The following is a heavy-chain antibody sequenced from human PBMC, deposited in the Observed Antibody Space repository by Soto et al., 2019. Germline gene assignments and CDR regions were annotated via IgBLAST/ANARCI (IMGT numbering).Heavy chain of an antibody. J-gene: IGHJ3*02. CDR2: MSHRGGT. Sequence: QVQLQQWGAGLLKPSETLSLTCAVYGGFVSSGSYSWSWIRQPPGKGLEWIGEMSHRGGTHFNPSRKSRVTISVDTSKNQFSLKMSSVTAADTALDYCARVERGTATTVVDAFDIWGPGTMVTVSS. CDR3: ARVERGTATTVVDAFDI. CDR1: GGFVSSGSYS. V-gene: IGHV4-34*01. D-gene: IGHD1-1*01.